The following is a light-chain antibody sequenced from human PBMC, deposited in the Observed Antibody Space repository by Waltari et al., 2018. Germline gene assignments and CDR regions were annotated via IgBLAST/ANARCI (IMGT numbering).Light chain of an antibody. CDR1: QDITRW. Sequence: TITCRASQDITRWLAWYQQKPGKAPKLLISAASSLQSGVPSRFSGSGSGTDFTLTISSLQPEDFTTYYCQQSDSFPWAFGQGTKVEIK. CDR3: QQSDSFPWA. J-gene: IGKJ1*01. CDR2: AAS. V-gene: IGKV1-12*01.